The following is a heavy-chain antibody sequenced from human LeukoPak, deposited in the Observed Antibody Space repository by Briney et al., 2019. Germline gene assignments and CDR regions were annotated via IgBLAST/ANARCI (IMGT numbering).Heavy chain of an antibody. D-gene: IGHD7-27*01. V-gene: IGHV3-23*01. CDR2: ITGSSTWT. Sequence: GGSLRLSCEASGFTFGTYGMTWVRQAPGEGLEWVSGITGSSTWTYYADSVRGRFTISRDNSKNTLYLQMNNLTADDTAIYYCARELVSLGTGYFDLWGRGTLVTVSS. CDR3: ARELVSLGTGYFDL. CDR1: GFTFGTYG. J-gene: IGHJ2*01.